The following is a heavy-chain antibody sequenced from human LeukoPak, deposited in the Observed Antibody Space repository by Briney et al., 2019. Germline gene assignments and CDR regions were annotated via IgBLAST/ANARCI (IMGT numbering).Heavy chain of an antibody. J-gene: IGHJ6*03. V-gene: IGHV4-59*01. Sequence: PSETLSLTCTVSGGSISSYYWSWIRQPPGKGLEWIGYIYYSGSTNYNPSLKSRVTISVDTSKNQFSLKLSSVIAADTAVYYCAREVKFWGGYSKPYYYYYMDVWGKGTTVTVSS. CDR1: GGSISSYY. CDR2: IYYSGST. CDR3: AREVKFWGGYSKPYYYYYMDV. D-gene: IGHD3-3*01.